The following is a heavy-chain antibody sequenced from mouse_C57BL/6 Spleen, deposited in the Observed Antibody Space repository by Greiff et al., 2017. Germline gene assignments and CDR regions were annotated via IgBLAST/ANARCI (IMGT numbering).Heavy chain of an antibody. CDR1: GYTFTDYN. CDR3: AREDYSNPWFAY. J-gene: IGHJ3*01. Sequence: VQLQQSGPELVKPGASVKMSCKASGYTFTDYNMHWVKQSHGKSLEWIGYINPNNGGTSYNQKFKGKATLTVNKSSSTAYMELRSLTSEDSAVYYCAREDYSNPWFAYWGQGTLGTVSA. CDR2: INPNNGGT. D-gene: IGHD2-5*01. V-gene: IGHV1-22*01.